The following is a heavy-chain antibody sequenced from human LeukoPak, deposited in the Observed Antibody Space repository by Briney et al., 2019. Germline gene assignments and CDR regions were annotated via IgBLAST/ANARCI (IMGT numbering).Heavy chain of an antibody. CDR1: GFTFSTYV. Sequence: GGSLRLYCAVSGFTFSTYVMTWVRQAPGKGLEWVSGISTSGGTPFYADSVKGRFTISRDNSENTLYLQMNSLRAEDTAVYYCARGEGSGTYYKRFFDLWGRGTLVTVSS. CDR3: ARGEGSGTYYKRFFDL. J-gene: IGHJ2*01. V-gene: IGHV3-23*01. D-gene: IGHD3-10*01. CDR2: ISTSGGTP.